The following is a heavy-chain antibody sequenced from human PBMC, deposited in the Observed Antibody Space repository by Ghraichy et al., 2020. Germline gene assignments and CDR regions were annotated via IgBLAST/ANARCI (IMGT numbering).Heavy chain of an antibody. V-gene: IGHV3-23*01. CDR3: AKDLVGMRYGMDV. CDR1: GFIFSNYA. J-gene: IGHJ6*02. D-gene: IGHD2-8*01. Sequence: GGSLRLSCAASGFIFSNYAMNWVRQVPGKGLEWVSGISGSAVSTFYAGSVQGRVTISRDNSKNTVYLQMSNLRAEDTAVYYCAKDLVGMRYGMDVWGQGTTVTVSS. CDR2: ISGSAVST.